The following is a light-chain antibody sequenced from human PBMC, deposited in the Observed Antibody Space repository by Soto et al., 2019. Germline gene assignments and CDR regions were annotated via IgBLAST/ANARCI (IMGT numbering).Light chain of an antibody. CDR3: QQYNSWPPLT. CDR2: GAS. V-gene: IGKV3-20*01. J-gene: IGKJ4*01. CDR1: QSVSSRH. Sequence: EIVLTQSPGTLSLSPGERATLSCRASQSVSSRHSAWYQQKPGQAPRLLIYGASTRATGIPDRFSGSGSETDFTLTISSLQSEDFALYYCQQYNSWPPLTFGGGTKVEIK.